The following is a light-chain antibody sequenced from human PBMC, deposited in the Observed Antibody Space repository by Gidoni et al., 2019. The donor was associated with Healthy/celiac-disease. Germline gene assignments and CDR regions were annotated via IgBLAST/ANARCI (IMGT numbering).Light chain of an antibody. CDR2: AAS. Sequence: DIQMTQSPSSLSASVGDRVTITCRASQSISRYLNWDQQKPGKAPKLLIYAASSLQSGVPSKESGSGSGTDFTLTISSLQPEDFATYYCQQSYSTPRTFGQGTKLEIK. CDR1: QSISRY. V-gene: IGKV1-39*01. CDR3: QQSYSTPRT. J-gene: IGKJ2*01.